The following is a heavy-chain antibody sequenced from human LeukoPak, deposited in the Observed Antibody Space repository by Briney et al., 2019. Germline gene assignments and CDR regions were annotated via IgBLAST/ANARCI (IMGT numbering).Heavy chain of an antibody. CDR1: GYTFTSYG. J-gene: IGHJ4*02. CDR2: ISAYNGNT. D-gene: IGHD3-3*01. Sequence: ASVKVSCKASGYTFTSYGLSWVRQAPGPGLEWMGWISAYNGNTNYAQNLQGRVTMTTDTSTSTAYMELRSLRSDDTAGDYWSRSDFGGGGGGYWGQGTLVTVSS. CDR3: SRSDFGGGGGGY. V-gene: IGHV1-18*01.